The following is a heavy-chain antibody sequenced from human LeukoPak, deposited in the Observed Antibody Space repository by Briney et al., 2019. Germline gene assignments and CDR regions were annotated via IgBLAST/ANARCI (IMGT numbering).Heavy chain of an antibody. CDR1: GFTFSDNG. V-gene: IGHV3-30*02. CDR3: VKDNPVCHV. D-gene: IGHD2-2*01. Sequence: PGGSLGLSCTASGFTFSDNGMHWARQAPGKGLGWVAFIRNDGSDTYYADSVKGRFTISRDNAKNTLYLQMNSLTTEDTAVYYCVKDNPVCHVWGKGTTVAVSS. CDR2: IRNDGSDT. J-gene: IGHJ6*04.